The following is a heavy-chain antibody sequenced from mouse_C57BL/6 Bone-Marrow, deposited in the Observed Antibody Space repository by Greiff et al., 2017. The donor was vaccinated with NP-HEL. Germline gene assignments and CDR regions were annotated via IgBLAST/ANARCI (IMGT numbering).Heavy chain of an antibody. CDR1: GFTFSDYY. V-gene: IGHV5-16*01. CDR2: INYDGSST. D-gene: IGHD1-1*01. CDR3: AREGSLYGSSYNYAMDY. Sequence: EVQLVESEGGLVQPGSSMKLSCTASGFTFSDYYMAWVRQVPEKGLEWVANINYDGSSTYYLDSLKSRFIISRDNAKNILYLQMSSLKSEDTATYYCAREGSLYGSSYNYAMDYWGQGTSVTVSS. J-gene: IGHJ4*01.